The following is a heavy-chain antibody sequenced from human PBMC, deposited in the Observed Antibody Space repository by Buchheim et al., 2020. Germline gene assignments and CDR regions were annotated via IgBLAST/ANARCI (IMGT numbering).Heavy chain of an antibody. V-gene: IGHV3-74*01. CDR1: GFTFSSSW. CDR3: GANFDY. CDR2: INSDGSNT. Sequence: EVQLVESGGVLVQPGGSLRLSCAASGFTFSSSWMHWVCQPPGKGLVWVSRINSDGSNTLYADSVKGRFTVSRDNAKNTLYLQMNSLRVEDTAVYYCGANFDYWGQGTL. J-gene: IGHJ4*02.